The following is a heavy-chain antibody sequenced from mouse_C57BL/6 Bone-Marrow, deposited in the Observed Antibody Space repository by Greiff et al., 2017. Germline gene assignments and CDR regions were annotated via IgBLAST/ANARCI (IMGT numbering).Heavy chain of an antibody. CDR2: IDPETGGT. CDR1: GYTFTDYE. D-gene: IGHD1-1*01. CDR3: TDYYGSSSY. J-gene: IGHJ2*01. V-gene: IGHV1-15*01. Sequence: QVQLQQSGAELVRPGASVTLSCKASGYTFTDYEMHWVKQTPVHGLEWIGAIDPETGGTAYNQKFKGKAILTADKSSSTAYMELRSLTSEDSAVYYCTDYYGSSSYWGQGTTLTVSS.